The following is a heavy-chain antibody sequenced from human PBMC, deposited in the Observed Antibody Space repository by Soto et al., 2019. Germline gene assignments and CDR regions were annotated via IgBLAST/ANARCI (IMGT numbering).Heavy chain of an antibody. Sequence: QLQLQESGPGLVKPSETLSLTCTVSGGSISSSSYYWGWIRQPPGKGLEWIGSIYYSGSTYYNPSLKSRVTISVDTSKNQFSLKLSSVTAADTAVYYCARHRAAYGDYFDYWGQGTLVTVSS. CDR1: GGSISSSSYY. V-gene: IGHV4-39*01. J-gene: IGHJ4*02. D-gene: IGHD4-17*01. CDR3: ARHRAAYGDYFDY. CDR2: IYYSGST.